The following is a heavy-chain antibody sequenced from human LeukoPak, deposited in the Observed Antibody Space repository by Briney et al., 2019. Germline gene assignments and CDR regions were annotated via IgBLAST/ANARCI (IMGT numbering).Heavy chain of an antibody. Sequence: SVKVSCKTSGGTFSSSAITWVRQAPGQGLEWMGRIIPALNITSYAQKFQGRVTITADTSTSTAYMELSSLRSEETAVYYCARDQGLTAPPPYGLDVWGQGTTLAAYS. CDR2: IIPALNIT. V-gene: IGHV1-69*04. CDR1: GGTFSSSA. D-gene: IGHD5-18*01. CDR3: ARDQGLTAPPPYGLDV. J-gene: IGHJ6*02.